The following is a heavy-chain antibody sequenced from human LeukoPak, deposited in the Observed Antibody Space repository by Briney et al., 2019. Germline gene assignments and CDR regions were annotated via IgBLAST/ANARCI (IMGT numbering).Heavy chain of an antibody. V-gene: IGHV3-64D*06. D-gene: IGHD6-19*01. Sequence: GGSLRLSCSASGSTFSSYAMHWVRQAPAKGLEYVSAISSNGGSTYYADSVKGRFTISRDNSKNTLYLQMSSLRAEDTAVYYCASTVAADFDYWGQGTLVTVSS. CDR1: GSTFSSYA. J-gene: IGHJ4*02. CDR3: ASTVAADFDY. CDR2: ISSNGGST.